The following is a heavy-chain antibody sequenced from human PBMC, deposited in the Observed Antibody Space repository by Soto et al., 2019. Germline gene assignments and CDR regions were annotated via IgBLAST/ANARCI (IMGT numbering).Heavy chain of an antibody. Sequence: QVQLVQSGAEVKKPGSSVKVSCKASGGTFSSYAISWVRQAPGQGLEWMGGIIPIFGTADYAQKFQGRVAITADASTSTDYMELSSLRSEDTGVYYCASAWGPSYYYGMDVWGQGTTVTVSS. V-gene: IGHV1-69*12. D-gene: IGHD3-16*01. CDR2: IIPIFGTA. CDR1: GGTFSSYA. J-gene: IGHJ6*02. CDR3: ASAWGPSYYYGMDV.